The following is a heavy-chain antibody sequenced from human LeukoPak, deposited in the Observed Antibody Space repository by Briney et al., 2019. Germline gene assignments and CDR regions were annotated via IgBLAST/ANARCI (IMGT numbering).Heavy chain of an antibody. J-gene: IGHJ4*02. CDR1: GGTFSSYA. V-gene: IGHV1-69*05. CDR2: IIPIFGTA. CDR3: ARDVSFLDYYFDY. D-gene: IGHD3-9*01. Sequence: GASVKVSCKASGGTFSSYAISWVRQAPGQGLEWMGRIIPIFGTANYAQKFQGRVTITTDESTSTAYMELSSQRSEDTAVYYCARDVSFLDYYFDYWGQGTLVTVSS.